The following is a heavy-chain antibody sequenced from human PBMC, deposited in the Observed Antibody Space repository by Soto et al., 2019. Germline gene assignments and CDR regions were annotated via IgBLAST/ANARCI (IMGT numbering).Heavy chain of an antibody. D-gene: IGHD4-4*01. J-gene: IGHJ4*02. CDR3: AILHSNSYYVF. V-gene: IGHV4-59*01. CDR1: GGSIRKYS. Sequence: SEALSQPLTVSGGSIRKYSCGWIREPPGKALQRIGFVCCSVSTNYNPSLKSRVTISVDTSKNQFSLKLSSVTAADTAVYYCAILHSNSYYVFWGQGSPVTVS. CDR2: VCCSVST.